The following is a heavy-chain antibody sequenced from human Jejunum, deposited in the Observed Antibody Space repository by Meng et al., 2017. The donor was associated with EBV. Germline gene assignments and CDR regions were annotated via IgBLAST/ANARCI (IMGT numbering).Heavy chain of an antibody. D-gene: IGHD4-17*01. CDR2: TVPIFGTT. Sequence: QLVPSEAEGKTPWSSVRVSCKAAGYRFGTYSVSCVRQAPGQGLEWMGNTVPIFGTTSYAQKFQGRVTITADESTRTAFMELRNLRSEDSAMYYCARAGGDYEDYWGQGTLVTVSS. J-gene: IGHJ4*02. CDR1: GYRFGTYS. CDR3: ARAGGDYEDY. V-gene: IGHV1-69*15.